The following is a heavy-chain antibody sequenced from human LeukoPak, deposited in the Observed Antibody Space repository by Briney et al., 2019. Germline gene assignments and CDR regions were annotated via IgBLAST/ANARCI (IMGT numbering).Heavy chain of an antibody. D-gene: IGHD6-13*01. CDR1: GGSISSYY. CDR2: IFYTGST. CDR3: ARLPGTDYYYYMDV. Sequence: SETLSLTCTVSGGSISSYYWSWIRQPPGKGFEWIGYIFYTGSTNYNPSLKSRVTISVLTSKNRFSLKLSSVTAADTAVYYCARLPGTDYYYYMDVWGKGTTVTVSS. J-gene: IGHJ6*03. V-gene: IGHV4-59*12.